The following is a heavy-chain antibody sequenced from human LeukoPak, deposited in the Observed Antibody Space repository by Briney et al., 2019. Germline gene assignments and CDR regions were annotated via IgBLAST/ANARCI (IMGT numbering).Heavy chain of an antibody. CDR3: ARNAYYYDSSGYYNWFDP. CDR1: GGSISSSNW. V-gene: IGHV4-4*02. Sequence: PSETLSLTCAVSGGSISSSNWWSWVRQPPGKGLEWTGYIYYSGNTNYNPSLKSRVTISVDTSKNQFSLKLSSVTAADTAVYYCARNAYYYDSSGYYNWFDPWGQGTLVTVSS. D-gene: IGHD3-22*01. CDR2: IYYSGNT. J-gene: IGHJ5*02.